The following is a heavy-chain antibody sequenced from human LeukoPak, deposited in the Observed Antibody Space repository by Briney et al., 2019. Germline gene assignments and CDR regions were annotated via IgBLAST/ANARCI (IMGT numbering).Heavy chain of an antibody. CDR1: GGSISSYY. CDR3: ARLRYYYDSSGYRGTYFDH. J-gene: IGHJ4*02. CDR2: IYYSGST. Sequence: SETLSLTCTVSGGSISSYYWSWIRQPPGKGLEWIGYIYYSGSTNYNPSLKSRVTISVDTSKNQFSLKLSSVTAADTAVYYCARLRYYYDSSGYRGTYFDHWGQGTLVTVSS. V-gene: IGHV4-59*08. D-gene: IGHD3-22*01.